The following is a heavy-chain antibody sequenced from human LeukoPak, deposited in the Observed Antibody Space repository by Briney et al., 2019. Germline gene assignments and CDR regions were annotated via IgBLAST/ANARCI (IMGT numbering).Heavy chain of an antibody. CDR3: ARVGRVATIWGVFDY. D-gene: IGHD5-12*01. Sequence: SETLSLTCTVSGGSISSGGYYWSWIRQHPGKGLEWIGYIYYSGSTYYNPSLKSRVTISVDTSKNQFSLKLSSATAADTAVYYCARVGRVATIWGVFDYWGQGTLVTVSS. J-gene: IGHJ4*02. V-gene: IGHV4-31*03. CDR2: IYYSGST. CDR1: GGSISSGGYY.